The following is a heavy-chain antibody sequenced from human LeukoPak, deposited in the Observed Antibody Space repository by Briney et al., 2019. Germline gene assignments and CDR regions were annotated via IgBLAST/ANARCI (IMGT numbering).Heavy chain of an antibody. D-gene: IGHD6-19*01. CDR1: GGSLSSSTYY. CDR2: IYYSGST. V-gene: IGHV4-39*07. CDR3: ARDTSGWGSDY. Sequence: SETLSLTCTVSGGSLSSSTYYWGWIRQPPGKGLEWIGSIYYSGSTYYNPSLKSRVTISVDTSKNQFSLKLSSVTAADTAVYYCARDTSGWGSDYWGQGTLVTVSS. J-gene: IGHJ4*02.